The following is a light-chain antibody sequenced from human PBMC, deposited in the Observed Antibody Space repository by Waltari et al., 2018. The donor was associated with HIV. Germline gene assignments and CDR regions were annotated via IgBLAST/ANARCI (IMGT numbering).Light chain of an antibody. J-gene: IGLJ2*01. CDR3: YSTDSSGNHRGV. CDR2: EDS. V-gene: IGLV3-10*01. CDR1: ALPKKY. Sequence: SYDLTQPPSVSVSPGHTARITCSGDALPKKYAYWYQQKSGQAPVLVIYEDSKRPSGIPERFSGSSSGTMATLTISGAQVEDEADYYCYSTDSSGNHRGVFGGGTKLTVL.